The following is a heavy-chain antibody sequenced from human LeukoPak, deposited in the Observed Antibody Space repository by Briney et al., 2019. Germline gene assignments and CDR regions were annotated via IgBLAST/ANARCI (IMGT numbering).Heavy chain of an antibody. CDR2: IIPILGIA. CDR3: ARGSGYGDYIP. J-gene: IGHJ5*02. CDR1: GGTFISYA. Sequence: GASVKVSCKASGGTFISYAISWVRQAPGQGLEWMGRIIPILGIANYAQKFQGRVTITADKSTSTAYMELSSLRSEDTAVYYCARGSGYGDYIPWGQGTLVTVSS. V-gene: IGHV1-69*04. D-gene: IGHD4-17*01.